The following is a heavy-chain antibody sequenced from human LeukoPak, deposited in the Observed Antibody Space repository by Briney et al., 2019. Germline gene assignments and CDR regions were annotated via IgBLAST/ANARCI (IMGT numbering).Heavy chain of an antibody. CDR3: AKDNGGYYYDSSGYYFDY. V-gene: IGHV3-43*01. J-gene: IGHJ4*02. CDR1: GFTFDDYT. CDR2: ISWDGGST. D-gene: IGHD3-22*01. Sequence: GGSLRLSCAASGFTFDDYTMHWVRQAPGKGLEWVSLISWDGGSTYYADSVKGRFTISRDNSKNSLYLQMNSLRTEDTALYYCAKDNGGYYYDSSGYYFDYWGQGTLVTVSS.